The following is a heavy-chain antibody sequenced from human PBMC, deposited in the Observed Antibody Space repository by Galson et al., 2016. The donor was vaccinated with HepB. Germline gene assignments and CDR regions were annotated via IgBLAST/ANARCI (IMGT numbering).Heavy chain of an antibody. V-gene: IGHV2-5*02. CDR1: GFSLNTTGVG. J-gene: IGHJ4*02. CDR3: AHNRYYYGSGSYSDY. Sequence: PALVKPTQTLTLTCTFSGFSLNTTGVGVAWIRQPPGKALEWLALIYWDEDKRYRPSLKSRLTITKDTSTNQVVLTMTNMDPVDTATYYCAHNRYYYGSGSYSDYWGQGTLVTVSS. CDR2: IYWDEDK. D-gene: IGHD3-10*01.